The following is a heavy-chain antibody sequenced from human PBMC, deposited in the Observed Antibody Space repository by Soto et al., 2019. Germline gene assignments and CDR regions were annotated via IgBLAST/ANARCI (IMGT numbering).Heavy chain of an antibody. V-gene: IGHV4-39*01. CDR3: ARHTRPVETNRYSDL. D-gene: IGHD5-18*01. CDR1: GGSISTSHH. Sequence: QMQLQESGPGLVKPSETLSLTCSVSGGSISTSHHWGWIRQSPGKGLEWIASIYYRGVTYYNASLKSRATISVDTSKNQFSLKVTSVTATDTAVYYCARHTRPVETNRYSDLWGRGTLVTVSS. J-gene: IGHJ2*01. CDR2: IYYRGVT.